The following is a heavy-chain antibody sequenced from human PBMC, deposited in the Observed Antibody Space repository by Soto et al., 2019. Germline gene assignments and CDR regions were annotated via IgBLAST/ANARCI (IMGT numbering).Heavy chain of an antibody. J-gene: IGHJ4*02. CDR1: GFTFSSYG. CDR3: AKLQFLYYYDSSGYYPRFDY. CDR2: ISYDGSNK. D-gene: IGHD3-22*01. V-gene: IGHV3-30*18. Sequence: RWSLRLSCAASGFTFSSYGMQWVRQAPGKGLERVAVISYDGSNKYYADSVKGRFTISRDNSRNTLYLQMDSLRAEDTAVYYCAKLQFLYYYDSSGYYPRFDYWGQGTLVTVSS.